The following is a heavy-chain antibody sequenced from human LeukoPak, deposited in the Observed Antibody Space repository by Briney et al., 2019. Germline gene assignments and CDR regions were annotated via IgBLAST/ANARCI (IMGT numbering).Heavy chain of an antibody. V-gene: IGHV3-23*01. J-gene: IGHJ4*02. D-gene: IGHD2-15*01. CDR1: GFTFSSYA. CDR2: ISGSGTDT. Sequence: GGSLRLSCGGSGFTFSSYAMSWVRQAPGKGLEWVAAISGSGTDTFYANSVKGRFTISRDNPKNTLYLQRNSLRAEDTAVYYCAKGGGSSCYSPSDYWGQGTLVTVSS. CDR3: AKGGGSSCYSPSDY.